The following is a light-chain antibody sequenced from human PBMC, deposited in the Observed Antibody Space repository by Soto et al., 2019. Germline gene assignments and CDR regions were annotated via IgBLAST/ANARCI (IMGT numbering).Light chain of an antibody. CDR1: QNINKN. CDR3: PQSSQTPDT. Sequence: DIQMTQSPSSLSATVGYSVTISCRASQNINKNLNCYQQKSGKAPSLLIYEASTFQSGVPSRFSGSGSGTDVILAITNLQPEDLATDYCPQSSQTPDTFGQGTKMEI. J-gene: IGKJ2*01. V-gene: IGKV1-39*01. CDR2: EAS.